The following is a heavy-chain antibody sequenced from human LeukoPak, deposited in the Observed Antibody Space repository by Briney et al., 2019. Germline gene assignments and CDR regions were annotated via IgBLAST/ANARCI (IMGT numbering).Heavy chain of an antibody. V-gene: IGHV3-15*07. J-gene: IGHJ5*02. CDR2: IKSKTDGGTT. CDR1: GFTFSSYS. D-gene: IGHD1-1*01. CDR3: TTDPDWNDENWFDP. Sequence: GGSLRLSCAASGFTFSSYSMNWVRQAPGKGLEWVGRIKSKTDGGTTDYAAPVKGRFTISRDDSKNTLYLQMNSLKTEDTAVYYCTTDPDWNDENWFDPWGQGTLVTVSS.